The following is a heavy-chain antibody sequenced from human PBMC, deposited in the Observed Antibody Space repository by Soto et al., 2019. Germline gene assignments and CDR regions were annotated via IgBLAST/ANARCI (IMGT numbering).Heavy chain of an antibody. V-gene: IGHV4-30-4*01. D-gene: IGHD3-22*01. CDR3: DREDTEDPDTYYYDSSGYYHNAFDI. J-gene: IGHJ3*02. Sequence: SETLSLTCTVSGGSISSGDYYWSWIRQPPGKGLEWIGYIYYSGSTYYNPSLKSRVTISVDTSKNQFSLKLSSVTAADTAVYYCDREDTEDPDTYYYDSSGYYHNAFDIWGQGTMVTVSS. CDR2: IYYSGST. CDR1: GGSISSGDYY.